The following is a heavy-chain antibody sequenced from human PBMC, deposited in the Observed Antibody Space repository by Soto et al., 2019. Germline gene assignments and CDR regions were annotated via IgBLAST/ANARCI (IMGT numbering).Heavy chain of an antibody. CDR2: MNPNSGNT. D-gene: IGHD2-8*02. CDR1: GYTFASYD. V-gene: IGHV1-8*01. CDR3: ARGKGTRGSRPDP. Sequence: QVQLVQSGAEVKKPGASVKVSCKASGYTFASYDINWVRQATGQGLEWMGWMNPNSGNTGYAQKFRGRLTMTRDTSISTAYMDLSSLRSEDTAVYYCARGKGTRGSRPDPWGQGTLVTVSS. J-gene: IGHJ5*02.